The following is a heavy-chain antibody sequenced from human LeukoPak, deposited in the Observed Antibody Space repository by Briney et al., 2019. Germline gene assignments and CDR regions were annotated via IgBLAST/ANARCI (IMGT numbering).Heavy chain of an antibody. CDR3: AKGGHYDYVWGSYRLDY. D-gene: IGHD3-16*02. V-gene: IGHV3-23*01. CDR2: ISGSGGST. Sequence: GGSLRLSCAASGITFSSYAMSGVRQAPGKGLEWVSGISGSGGSTHNADSVKGRFTISRGNSKNTLYLQMNSLRAEDTAIYYCAKGGHYDYVWGSYRLDYWGQGTLVTVSS. J-gene: IGHJ4*02. CDR1: GITFSSYA.